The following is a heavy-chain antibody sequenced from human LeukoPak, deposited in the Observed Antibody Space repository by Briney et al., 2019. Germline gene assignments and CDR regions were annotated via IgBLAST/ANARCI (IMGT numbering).Heavy chain of an antibody. Sequence: SETLSLTCTVSGGSLSTSSYYWGWIRQPPGKGLEWIGSIYYSGSTYYNPSLKSRVTISVDTSKNQFSLKLSSVTAADTAVYYCARHSSVLPFDYRGQGTLVAVSS. V-gene: IGHV4-39*01. CDR3: ARHSSVLPFDY. CDR1: GGSLSTSSYY. J-gene: IGHJ4*02. CDR2: IYYSGST. D-gene: IGHD3-10*01.